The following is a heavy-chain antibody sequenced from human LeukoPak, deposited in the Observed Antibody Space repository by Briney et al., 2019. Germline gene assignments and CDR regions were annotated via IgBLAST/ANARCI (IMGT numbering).Heavy chain of an antibody. CDR1: GFTFSSYA. Sequence: GGSLRLSCAASGFTFSSYAMHWVRQAPGKGLEYVSAISSNGGSTYHANSVKGRFTISRDNSKNTLYLQMGSLRAEDMAVYYCARGSGLDYWGQGTLVTVSS. CDR3: ARGSGLDY. D-gene: IGHD2-15*01. J-gene: IGHJ4*02. V-gene: IGHV3-64*01. CDR2: ISSNGGST.